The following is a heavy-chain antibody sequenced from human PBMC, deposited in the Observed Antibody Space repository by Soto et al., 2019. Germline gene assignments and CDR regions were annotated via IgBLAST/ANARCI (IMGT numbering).Heavy chain of an antibody. CDR3: ARPYSGGPNDPFDV. CDR1: GYSLTNYW. CDR2: IYPGDSHA. Sequence: GESLKISCKGSGYSLTNYWIGWVRQMPGKGLEWMGIIYPGDSHAIYSPSFQGQVTMSADKSISTAYLQWSSLKASDTAMYYCARPYSGGPNDPFDVWGQGTMVTVSS. D-gene: IGHD1-26*01. J-gene: IGHJ3*01. V-gene: IGHV5-51*01.